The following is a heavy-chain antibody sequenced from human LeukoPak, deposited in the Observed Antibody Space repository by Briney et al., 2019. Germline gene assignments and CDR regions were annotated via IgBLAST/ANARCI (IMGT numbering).Heavy chain of an antibody. J-gene: IGHJ5*02. Sequence: PSETLSLTCTVSGGSISSYYWSWIRQPPGKGLEWIGYIYYSGSTNYNPSLKSRVTISVDTSNNQFSLKLSSVTAADTAVYYCARVRNTAMVRGYNWFDPWGQGTLVTVSS. CDR3: ARVRNTAMVRGYNWFDP. D-gene: IGHD5-18*01. CDR2: IYYSGST. V-gene: IGHV4-59*01. CDR1: GGSISSYY.